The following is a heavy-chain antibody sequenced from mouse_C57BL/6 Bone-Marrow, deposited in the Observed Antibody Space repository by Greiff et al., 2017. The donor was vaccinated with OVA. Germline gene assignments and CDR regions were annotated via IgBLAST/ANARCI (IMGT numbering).Heavy chain of an antibody. CDR2: IDPSDSYT. V-gene: IGHV1-59*01. CDR1: GYTFTSYW. CDR3: ARSYYGSSVRAMDY. D-gene: IGHD1-1*01. J-gene: IGHJ4*01. Sequence: QVQLQQPGAELVRPGTSVKLSCKASGYTFTSYWMHWVKQRPGQGLEWIGVIDPSDSYTNYNQKFKGKATLTVDTSSSTAYMQLSSLTSEDSAVYNCARSYYGSSVRAMDYWGQGTSVTVSS.